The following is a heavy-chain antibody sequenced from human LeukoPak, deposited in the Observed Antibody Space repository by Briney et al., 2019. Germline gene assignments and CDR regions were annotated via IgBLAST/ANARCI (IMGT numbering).Heavy chain of an antibody. CDR1: GGSFSGYY. J-gene: IGHJ4*02. D-gene: IGHD4-17*01. V-gene: IGHV4-34*01. CDR2: INHSGGT. CDR3: ARLFYGDADY. Sequence: SETLSLTCAVYGGSFSGYYWSWIRQPPGKGLEWIGEINHSGGTNYNPSLKSRVTISVDTSKNQFSLKLSSVTAADTAVYYCARLFYGDADYWGQGTLVTVSS.